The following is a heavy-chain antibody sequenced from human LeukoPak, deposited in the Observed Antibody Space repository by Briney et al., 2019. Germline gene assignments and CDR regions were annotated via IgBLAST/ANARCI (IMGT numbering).Heavy chain of an antibody. D-gene: IGHD7-27*01. CDR3: ARDLGRLLYRHFEL. CDR2: ISGGDDKT. Sequence: GGSLRLSCAASGFTFSSYTMTWVRQAPGKGLEWVSCISGGDDKTYYADSVKGRFTISRDDSKTTLYLQMNSLRAEDAAAYYCARDLGRLLYRHFELWGRGTLVTVSS. CDR1: GFTFSSYT. J-gene: IGHJ2*01. V-gene: IGHV3-23*01.